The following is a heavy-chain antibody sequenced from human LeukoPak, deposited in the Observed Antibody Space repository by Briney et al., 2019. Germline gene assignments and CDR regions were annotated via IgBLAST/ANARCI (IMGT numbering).Heavy chain of an antibody. CDR1: GFTFSSYA. Sequence: GGSLRLSCAASGFTFSSYAMRWVRQAPGKGLEWVSYISSSSSTIYYADSVKGRFTISRDNAKNSLYLQMNSLRAEDTAVYYCARRFAPGSGSHTPTSDYWGQGTLVTVSS. D-gene: IGHD3-10*01. CDR2: ISSSSSTI. CDR3: ARRFAPGSGSHTPTSDY. V-gene: IGHV3-48*01. J-gene: IGHJ4*02.